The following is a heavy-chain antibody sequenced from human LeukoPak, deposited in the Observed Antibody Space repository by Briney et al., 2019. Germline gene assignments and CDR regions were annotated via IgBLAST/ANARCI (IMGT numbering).Heavy chain of an antibody. V-gene: IGHV5-51*01. Sequence: GESLQISCKGSGYSFTSYWIGWVRQMPGKGLEWMGIIYPGDSDTRYSPSFQGQVTISADKSISTAYLQWSSLGASDTAMFYCARLGDGYNSYFDYWGQGTLVTVSS. D-gene: IGHD5-24*01. CDR3: ARLGDGYNSYFDY. CDR2: IYPGDSDT. J-gene: IGHJ4*02. CDR1: GYSFTSYW.